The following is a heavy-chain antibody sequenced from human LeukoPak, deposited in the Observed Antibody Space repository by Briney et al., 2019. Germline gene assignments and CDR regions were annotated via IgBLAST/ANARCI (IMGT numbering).Heavy chain of an antibody. J-gene: IGHJ3*02. Sequence: GGSLRLSCAASGFTFSSYWMHWVRQAPGKGVVWVSRINSDGSSTSYADSVKGRFTISRDNAKNTLYLQMNSLRAEDTAVYYCARGPGAIDAFDIWGQGTMVTVSS. CDR1: GFTFSSYW. CDR2: INSDGSST. V-gene: IGHV3-74*01. CDR3: ARGPGAIDAFDI. D-gene: IGHD3-10*01.